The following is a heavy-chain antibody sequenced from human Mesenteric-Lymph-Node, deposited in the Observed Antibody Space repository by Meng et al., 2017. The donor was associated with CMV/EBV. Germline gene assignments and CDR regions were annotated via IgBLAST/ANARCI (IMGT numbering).Heavy chain of an antibody. Sequence: FSNYAISWVRQAPGQGLEWMGRIIPILGIANYAQKFQGRVTITADKSTSTAYMELSSLRSEDTAVYYCARSLEDYDFWSGSSQYFDYWGQGTLVTVSS. CDR1: FSNYA. J-gene: IGHJ4*02. CDR2: IIPILGIA. D-gene: IGHD3-3*01. CDR3: ARSLEDYDFWSGSSQYFDY. V-gene: IGHV1-69*04.